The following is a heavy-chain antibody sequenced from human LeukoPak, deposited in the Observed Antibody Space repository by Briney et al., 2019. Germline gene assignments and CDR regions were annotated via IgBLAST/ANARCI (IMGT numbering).Heavy chain of an antibody. D-gene: IGHD3-16*02. CDR3: ARDSWSVWGSYRYTGFSDY. CDR2: ISSSSSYI. V-gene: IGHV3-21*01. J-gene: IGHJ4*02. Sequence: GGSLRLSCAASGFTFSSYSMNWVRQAPGKGLEWVSSISSSSSYIYYADSVKGRFTISRDNAKNSLYLQMNSLRDEDTAVYYCARDSWSVWGSYRYTGFSDYWGQGTLVTVSS. CDR1: GFTFSSYS.